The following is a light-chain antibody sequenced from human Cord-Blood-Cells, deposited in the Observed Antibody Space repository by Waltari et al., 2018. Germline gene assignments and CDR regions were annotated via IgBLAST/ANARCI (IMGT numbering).Light chain of an antibody. CDR1: SRDVGSYNL. CDR2: EGS. V-gene: IGLV2-23*01. CDR3: CSSAGSSTVV. Sequence: QSALTQPASVSGSPGQSITIPCTGTSRDVGSYNLVSWYLQHAGKAHKLMIYEGSKRPSGVSNRFSGSKSGNTASLTISVLQAEDEADYYCCSSAGSSTVVFGGGTKLTVL. J-gene: IGLJ2*01.